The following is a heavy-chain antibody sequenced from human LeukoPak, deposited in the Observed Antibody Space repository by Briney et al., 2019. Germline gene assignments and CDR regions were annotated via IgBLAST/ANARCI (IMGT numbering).Heavy chain of an antibody. V-gene: IGHV4-34*01. Sequence: SETLSLTCAVYVGSFSGYYWSWIRQPLGKGLELIWEINHSGSTNYNPSPKSRVTISVDTSKNQFSLKLSSVTAADTAVYYCARGPPVGPANDDYYYMDVCGKGNTVPVSS. CDR3: ARGPPVGPANDDYYYMDV. J-gene: IGHJ6*03. CDR1: VGSFSGYY. CDR2: INHSGST. D-gene: IGHD2-2*01.